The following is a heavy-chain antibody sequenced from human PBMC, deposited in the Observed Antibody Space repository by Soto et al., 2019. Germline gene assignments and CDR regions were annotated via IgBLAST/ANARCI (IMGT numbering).Heavy chain of an antibody. CDR1: GYTFTSYA. J-gene: IGHJ4*02. CDR3: ARDSVGYCSSTSCYVFDY. D-gene: IGHD2-2*01. V-gene: IGHV1-3*01. CDR2: INAGNGNT. Sequence: ASVKVSCKASGYTFTSYAMHWVRQAPGQRLEWMGWINAGNGNTKYSQKFQGRVTITRDTSASTAYMELSSLRSEDTAVYYCARDSVGYCSSTSCYVFDYWGQGTLVTVAS.